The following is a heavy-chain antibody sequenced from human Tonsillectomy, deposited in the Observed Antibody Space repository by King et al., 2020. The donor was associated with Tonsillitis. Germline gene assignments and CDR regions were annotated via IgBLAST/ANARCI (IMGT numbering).Heavy chain of an antibody. Sequence: VQLVESGGGLVQPGGSLRLSCAASGFTFSSYSMNWVRQAPGKGREWVAYISSSSSTIYYADSMKGRFTISRDSATNSLFLQMNSLRAEDTAVYYCARERIYYSYMDVWGKGTTVTVSS. CDR2: ISSSSSTI. J-gene: IGHJ6*03. V-gene: IGHV3-48*01. D-gene: IGHD2-15*01. CDR1: GFTFSSYS. CDR3: ARERIYYSYMDV.